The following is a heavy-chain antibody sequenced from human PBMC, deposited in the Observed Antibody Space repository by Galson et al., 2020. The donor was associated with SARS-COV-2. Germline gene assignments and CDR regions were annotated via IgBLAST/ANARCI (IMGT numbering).Heavy chain of an antibody. Sequence: SEPLSLTCTVPGGSISSSSYYWGWIRQPPGKGLEWIGSIYYSGSTYYNPSLKSRVTISVDTSKNQFSLKLSSVTAADTAVYYCARLLDDITTYYFDYWGQGTLVTVSS. CDR3: ARLLDDITTYYFDY. CDR2: IYYSGST. J-gene: IGHJ4*02. D-gene: IGHD3-3*01. V-gene: IGHV4-39*01. CDR1: GGSISSSSYY.